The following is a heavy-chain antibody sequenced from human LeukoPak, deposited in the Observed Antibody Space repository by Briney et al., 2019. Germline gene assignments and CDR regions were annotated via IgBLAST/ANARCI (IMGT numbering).Heavy chain of an antibody. J-gene: IGHJ4*02. V-gene: IGHV5-51*01. Sequence: GESLKISCKGSGYSFTSNWIGWVRQMPGKGLEWMGIIYPGDSDTRYSPPFQGQVTISADKSISAAYLQWSSLKASDTAMYYCARHVAATAWNYFDYWGQGTLVTVSS. CDR1: GYSFTSNW. D-gene: IGHD6-13*01. CDR3: ARHVAATAWNYFDY. CDR2: IYPGDSDT.